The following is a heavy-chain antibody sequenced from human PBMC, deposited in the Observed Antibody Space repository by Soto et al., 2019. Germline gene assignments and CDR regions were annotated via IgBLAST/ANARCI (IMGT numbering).Heavy chain of an antibody. CDR1: GFTFTMYS. V-gene: IGHV3-21*06. CDR3: ARESEDLTANFDY. Sequence: PGGSLRVSCAASGFTFTMYSMNWGRQAPGKGLEWVSSISSITNYIYYGDSMKGRFTISRNNAKNSLYLEINSLRAEDTAVYYSARESEDLTANFDYWGQGTRFTISS. J-gene: IGHJ4*02. CDR2: ISSITNYI.